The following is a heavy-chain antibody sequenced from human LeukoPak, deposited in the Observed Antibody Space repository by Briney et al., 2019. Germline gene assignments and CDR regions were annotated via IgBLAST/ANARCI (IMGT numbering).Heavy chain of an antibody. CDR1: GGTFSSYA. V-gene: IGHV1-69*13. Sequence: ASVKVSCKASGGTFSSYAISWVRQAPGQGLEWMGGIIPIFGTANYAQKFQGRVTITADESTSTAYMELSSLRSEDTAVYYCAREGYCSGGSCYRAFDIWGQGTMVTVSS. CDR3: AREGYCSGGSCYRAFDI. CDR2: IIPIFGTA. J-gene: IGHJ3*02. D-gene: IGHD2-15*01.